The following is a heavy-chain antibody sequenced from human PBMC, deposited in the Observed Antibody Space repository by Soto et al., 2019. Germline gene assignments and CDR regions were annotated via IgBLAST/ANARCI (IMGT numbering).Heavy chain of an antibody. V-gene: IGHV4-30-2*05. CDR2: IYNGGST. D-gene: IGHD3-3*01. Sequence: KPSETLSLTCTVSGDSVSSVGFRWAWLRRPPGKGLVWIGYIYNGGSTYYRPSLDSRMHKSLVATTKDYSLRLTSVTATDTAAYVCAIDPVGLDTISYFDYWGQGKLVTVSS. CDR1: GDSVSSVGFR. J-gene: IGHJ4*02. CDR3: AIDPVGLDTISYFDY.